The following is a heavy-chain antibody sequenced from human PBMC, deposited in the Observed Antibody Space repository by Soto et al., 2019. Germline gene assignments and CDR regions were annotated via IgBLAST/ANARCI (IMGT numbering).Heavy chain of an antibody. CDR2: ISYDGSNK. V-gene: IGHV3-30*18. CDR3: AKGSTAMAYFDY. D-gene: IGHD5-18*01. Sequence: QVQLVESGGGVVQPGRSLRLSCAASGFTFSSYGMHWVRQAPGKGLEWVAVISYDGSNKYYADSVKGRFTISRDNSKNALYLQMSSRRAEDTAVYYCAKGSTAMAYFDYWGQGTLVTVSS. J-gene: IGHJ4*02. CDR1: GFTFSSYG.